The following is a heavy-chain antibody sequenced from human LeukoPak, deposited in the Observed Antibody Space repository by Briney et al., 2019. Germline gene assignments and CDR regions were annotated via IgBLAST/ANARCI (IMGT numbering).Heavy chain of an antibody. Sequence: ETPSLTCTVSGGFISSSRYYWGWIHHPAGKALEWIGCICYSGTTYYNPSPKRRVSISVDTSTNTTSLKLSSFTGADTAVYSSAIVTGSFRRWGVAGNWFDPWGQGTLVTVSS. J-gene: IGHJ5*02. CDR2: ICYSGTT. CDR1: GGFISSSRYY. CDR3: AIVTGSFRRWGVAGNWFDP. V-gene: IGHV4-39*05. D-gene: IGHD5-18*01.